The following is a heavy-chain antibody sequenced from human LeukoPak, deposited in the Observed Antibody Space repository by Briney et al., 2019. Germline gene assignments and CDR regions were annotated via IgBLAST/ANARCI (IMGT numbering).Heavy chain of an antibody. J-gene: IGHJ4*02. CDR2: MYYSGST. D-gene: IGHD5-12*01. Sequence: SETLFLTCTASGDSISTYYWSLIRQPPGKGLDWIGYMYYSGSTNYNPSLKSRVTISLDTPKNQFSLRLNSVTAADTAVYYCARGVAGYGPYDYWGQGTLVTVSS. V-gene: IGHV4-59*01. CDR1: GDSISTYY. CDR3: ARGVAGYGPYDY.